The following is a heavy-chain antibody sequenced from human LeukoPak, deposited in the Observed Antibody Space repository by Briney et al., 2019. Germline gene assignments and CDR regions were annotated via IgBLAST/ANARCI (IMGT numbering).Heavy chain of an antibody. Sequence: GGSLRLSCAASGFTVSSNYMNWVRQAPGKGLEWVPVIYGGGNIYYADSVKGRFTISRDNSKNTLYLQMNSLRAEDTVVYYCARGAGYNYPYYFDYWGQGTLVTVSS. J-gene: IGHJ4*02. V-gene: IGHV3-53*01. CDR3: ARGAGYNYPYYFDY. D-gene: IGHD5-24*01. CDR2: IYGGGNI. CDR1: GFTVSSNY.